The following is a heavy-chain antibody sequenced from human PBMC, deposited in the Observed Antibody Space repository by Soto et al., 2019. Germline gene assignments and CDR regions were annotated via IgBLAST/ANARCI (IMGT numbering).Heavy chain of an antibody. CDR2: IYHSGST. CDR3: ARGGYSYGYSY. J-gene: IGHJ4*02. Sequence: SETLSLTCAVSGGNISSGGYSCSWIRQPPGKGLEWIGYIYHSGSTYYNPSLKSRVTISVDRSKNQFSLKLSSVTAADTAVYYCARGGYSYGYSYWGQGTLVTVSS. D-gene: IGHD5-18*01. CDR1: GGNISSGGYS. V-gene: IGHV4-30-2*01.